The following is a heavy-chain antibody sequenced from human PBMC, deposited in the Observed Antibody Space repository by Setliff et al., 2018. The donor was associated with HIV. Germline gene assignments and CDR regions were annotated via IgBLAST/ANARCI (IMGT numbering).Heavy chain of an antibody. CDR1: GYTFSEYA. CDR2: TDTDNGYR. V-gene: IGHV1-3*04. J-gene: IGHJ4*02. D-gene: IGHD2-2*01. Sequence: ASVKVSCKASGYTFSEYAIHWVRQAPGQRLEWMGRTDTDNGYRRYSPKLQGRVTNTKDTSANTAYMELRGLRSEDTAVYYCARWCAAAGCYPAIYHFDSWGQGTLVTVSS. CDR3: ARWCAAAGCYPAIYHFDS.